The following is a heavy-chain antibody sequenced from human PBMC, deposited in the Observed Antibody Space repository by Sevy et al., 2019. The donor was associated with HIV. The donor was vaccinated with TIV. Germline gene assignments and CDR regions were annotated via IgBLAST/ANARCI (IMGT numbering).Heavy chain of an antibody. V-gene: IGHV4-34*01. CDR3: GRHCSGSSCSHAFDI. CDR2: INHSGSA. CDR1: GGSFSGYY. Sequence: SETLSLTCAVYGGSFSGYYWSWIRQPPGKGLEWVGEINHSGSANYNPSLKSRVTISVDTSDNQFSLKLSSVTAADTAVYYCGRHCSGSSCSHAFDIWGQGTMVTVSS. D-gene: IGHD2-2*01. J-gene: IGHJ3*02.